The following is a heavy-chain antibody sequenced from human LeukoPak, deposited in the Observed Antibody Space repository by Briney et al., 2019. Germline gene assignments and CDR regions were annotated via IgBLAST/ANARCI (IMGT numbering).Heavy chain of an antibody. CDR1: GCTFSSHG. D-gene: IGHD6-19*01. CDR3: AKGPRQWLVLDGFDI. J-gene: IGHJ3*02. Sequence: PGGSLRLSCAASGCTFSSHGIHWVRQAPGKGLEWVAVISYDGSNKYYVDSVKGRFTISRDNSKNTLYLQTNSLRAEDTALYYCAKGPRQWLVLDGFDIWGQGTMVTVSS. CDR2: ISYDGSNK. V-gene: IGHV3-30*18.